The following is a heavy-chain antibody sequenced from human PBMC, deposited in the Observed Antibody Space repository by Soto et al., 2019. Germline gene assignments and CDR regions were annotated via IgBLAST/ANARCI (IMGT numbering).Heavy chain of an antibody. CDR1: GGSISSYC. Sequence: SETLSLTCTVSGGSISSYCWSWIRQPPGKGLEWIGEIYHSGSTNYNPSLKSRVTISVDKSKNQFSLKLSSVTAADTAVYYCARFSPAFDYWGQGTLVTV. CDR2: IYHSGST. CDR3: ARFSPAFDY. V-gene: IGHV4-59*12. J-gene: IGHJ4*02.